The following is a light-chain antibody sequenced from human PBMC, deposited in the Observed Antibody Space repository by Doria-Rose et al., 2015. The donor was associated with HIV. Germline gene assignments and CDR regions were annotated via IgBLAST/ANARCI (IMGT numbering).Light chain of an antibody. V-gene: IGKV3-20*01. CDR1: QSISSTY. Sequence: TQSPGTLSLSPGDRATLSCRASQSISSTYLASYQQNPGQAASLLIYDASTRATGIPDRFSGSGSGTDFTLTISRLEPEDVAVYYCQQYGTSRGTFGQGTRLEIK. CDR3: QQYGTSRGT. J-gene: IGKJ5*01. CDR2: DAS.